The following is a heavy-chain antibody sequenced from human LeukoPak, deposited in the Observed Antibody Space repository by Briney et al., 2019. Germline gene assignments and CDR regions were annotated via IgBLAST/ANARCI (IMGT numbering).Heavy chain of an antibody. CDR2: IKQDGSEK. J-gene: IGHJ4*02. CDR3: ARDPLGYFDY. V-gene: IGHV3-7*05. CDR1: GFTFSRYW. Sequence: GGSLRLSCAASGFTFSRYWMSWARQAPGKGLEWVANIKQDGSEKYYVDSVKGRFTISKDNAKNSLFLQINSLRAEDTAVYYCARDPLGYFDYWGQGTLVTVSS.